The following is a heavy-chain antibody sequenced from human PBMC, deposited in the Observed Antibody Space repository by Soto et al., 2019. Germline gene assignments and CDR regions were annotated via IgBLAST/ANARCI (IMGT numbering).Heavy chain of an antibody. CDR1: GDRFASYY. J-gene: IGHJ3*02. CDR2: INPSGGST. D-gene: IGHD2-21*02. CDR3: ARTESIVVVTATLDAFDI. Sequence: GASVKVCCKACGDRFASYYRQWVRQAPGQGLEWMGIINPSGGSTSYAQKFQGRVTMTRDTSTSTVYMELSSLRSEDTAVYYCARTESIVVVTATLDAFDIWGQGTMVTVSS. V-gene: IGHV1-46*01.